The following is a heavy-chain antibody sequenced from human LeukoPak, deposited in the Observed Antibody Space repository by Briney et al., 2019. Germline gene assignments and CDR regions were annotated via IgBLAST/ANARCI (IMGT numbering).Heavy chain of an antibody. Sequence: GGSLRLSCAASGFTFSSYAMTWVRQAPGQGLEWVSGITSGGGTYYADSVKGRFTISRDNSKNTLYVQMNSLRAEDTAVYYCAKSVGSGSYYNNDCWGQRTLVTVSS. V-gene: IGHV3-23*01. D-gene: IGHD3-10*01. CDR1: GFTFSSYA. CDR2: ITSGGGT. CDR3: AKSVGSGSYYNNDC. J-gene: IGHJ4*02.